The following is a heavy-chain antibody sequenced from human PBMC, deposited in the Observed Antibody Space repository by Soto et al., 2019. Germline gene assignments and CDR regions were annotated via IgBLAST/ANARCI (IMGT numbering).Heavy chain of an antibody. CDR1: GYSFANYW. CDR2: IYPSDSDT. V-gene: IGHV5-51*01. Sequence: ESLKISCKGSGYSFANYWIAWVRQMPGKGLEWMGIIYPSDSDTRYSPSFQGQVTISADKSISTAFLQWSSLKASDTAIYYCARQNSYGYYYYGMDVWGQGTPVTVSS. CDR3: ARQNSYGYYYYGMDV. D-gene: IGHD5-18*01. J-gene: IGHJ6*02.